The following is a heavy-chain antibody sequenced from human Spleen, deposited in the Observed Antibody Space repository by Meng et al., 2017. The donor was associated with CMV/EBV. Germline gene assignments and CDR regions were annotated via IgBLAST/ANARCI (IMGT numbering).Heavy chain of an antibody. CDR3: ARSHPSYSSSWVFDY. CDR2: TYYRSKWYN. CDR1: VSSNSAA. V-gene: IGHV6-1*01. J-gene: IGHJ4*02. D-gene: IGHD6-13*01. Sequence: VSSNSAAWNWIRQSPSRGLEWLGRTYYRSKWYNDYAVSVKSRITINPDTSKNQFSLQLNSVTPEDTAVYYCARSHPSYSSSWVFDYWGQGTLVTVSS.